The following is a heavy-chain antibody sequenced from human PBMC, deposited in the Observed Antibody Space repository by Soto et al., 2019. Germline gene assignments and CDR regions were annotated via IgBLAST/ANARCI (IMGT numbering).Heavy chain of an antibody. CDR3: ARDGSIAARREYNWFDP. D-gene: IGHD6-6*01. V-gene: IGHV3-21*01. Sequence: EVQLVESGGGLVKPGGSLRLSCAASGFTFSSYSMNWVRQAPGKGLEWVSSISSSSSYIYYADSVNGRFTISRDNAKNSLYLQMNSLRAEDTAVYYCARDGSIAARREYNWFDPWGQGTLVTVSS. J-gene: IGHJ5*02. CDR1: GFTFSSYS. CDR2: ISSSSSYI.